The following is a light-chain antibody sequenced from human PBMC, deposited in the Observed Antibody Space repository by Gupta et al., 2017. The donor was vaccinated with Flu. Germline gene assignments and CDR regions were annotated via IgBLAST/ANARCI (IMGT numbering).Light chain of an antibody. CDR1: SSEVGSYNL. CDR3: CSYAGSSTYV. J-gene: IGLJ1*01. V-gene: IGLV2-23*02. CDR2: EVS. Sequence: STTISCTGTSSEVGSYNLVSWYQQHPGKALKLMIYEVSKRPAGVSNRFSGSKSGNTASLTISGLQAEDEADYYCCSYAGSSTYVFGTGTKVTVL.